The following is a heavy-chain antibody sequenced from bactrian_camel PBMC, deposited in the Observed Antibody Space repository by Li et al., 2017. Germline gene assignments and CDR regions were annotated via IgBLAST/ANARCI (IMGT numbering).Heavy chain of an antibody. D-gene: IGHD3*01. V-gene: IGHV3S54*01. CDR1: RDIKCSAC. J-gene: IGHJ4*01. CDR2: IYAVDGST. Sequence: HVQLVESGGGSVQAGGSLRLSCAASRDIKCSACMGWFRQAPGKERERVACIYAVDGSTYYTDSVKGRFTISRDNAKDTLYLQMNSLKIEDTAVYYCALGSSRQATMTARGKGTQVTVS.